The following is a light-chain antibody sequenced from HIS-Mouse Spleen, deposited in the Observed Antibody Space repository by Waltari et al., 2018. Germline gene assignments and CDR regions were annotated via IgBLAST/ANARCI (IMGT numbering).Light chain of an antibody. J-gene: IGLJ1*01. CDR3: CSYAGSSPSYV. Sequence: QSALTQPASVSGSPGQSITISCTGTSSDVGSYNLVSWYQQHPGKAPKLMVDEGSKRPSGVSNRFSGSKSGNTASLTISGLQAEDEADYYCCSYAGSSPSYVFGTGTKVTVL. CDR1: SSDVGSYNL. CDR2: EGS. V-gene: IGLV2-23*01.